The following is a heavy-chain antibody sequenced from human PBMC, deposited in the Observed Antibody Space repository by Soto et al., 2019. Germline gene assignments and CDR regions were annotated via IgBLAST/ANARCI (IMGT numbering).Heavy chain of an antibody. V-gene: IGHV1-18*01. Sequence: ASVKVSCKASGYTFTSYGISWVRQAPGQGLEWMGWISAYNGNANYAQKLQGRVTMTTDTSTSTAYVELRSMRSDDTAVYYCARDYQYGSGRDSFDPWRQRTLVTVSS. CDR1: GYTFTSYG. CDR2: ISAYNGNA. D-gene: IGHD3-10*01. CDR3: ARDYQYGSGRDSFDP. J-gene: IGHJ5*02.